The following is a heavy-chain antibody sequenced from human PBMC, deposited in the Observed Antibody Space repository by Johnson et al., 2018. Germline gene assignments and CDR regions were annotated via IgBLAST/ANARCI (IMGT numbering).Heavy chain of an antibody. J-gene: IGHJ3*02. D-gene: IGHD1-1*01. CDR2: INSDGNST. CDR3: ARGNGHGFDM. V-gene: IGHV3-74*03. CDR1: GFTFSSYW. Sequence: VQLQESGGGLVQPGGSLRLSCAASGFTFSSYWMHWVRRVPWKGLVWVSRINSDGNSTTYADSVKGRFTISRDNAKNTLFLKMNSLRVEDTALYYCARGNGHGFDMWGQGTMVTVSS.